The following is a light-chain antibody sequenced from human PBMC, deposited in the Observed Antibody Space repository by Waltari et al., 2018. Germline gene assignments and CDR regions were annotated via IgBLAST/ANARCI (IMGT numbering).Light chain of an antibody. CDR3: QHYVRLPAT. CDR1: QSVSRT. CDR2: GAS. V-gene: IGKV3-20*01. J-gene: IGKJ1*01. Sequence: EIVLTQSPGTLSLSPGERATLPCRASQSVSRTLAWYQQKPGQAPKLLIYGASIRATGIPDRFTGSGSGTDFSLTISSLEPEDFAIYFCQHYVRLPATFGQGIKVEIK.